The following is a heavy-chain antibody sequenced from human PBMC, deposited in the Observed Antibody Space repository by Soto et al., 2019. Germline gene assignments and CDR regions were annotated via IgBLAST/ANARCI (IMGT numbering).Heavy chain of an antibody. Sequence: SETLSLTCTVSGGSINSGGYYWSWIRQHPGKGLEWIGYIYYSGSTYYNPSLKSRVTISIDTSKNQFSLKLSSVTAADTAVYYCARAQTIFGIITVCDYWGQGSLVTVS. V-gene: IGHV4-31*03. CDR3: ARAQTIFGIITVCDY. CDR1: GGSINSGGYY. D-gene: IGHD3-3*01. CDR2: IYYSGST. J-gene: IGHJ4*02.